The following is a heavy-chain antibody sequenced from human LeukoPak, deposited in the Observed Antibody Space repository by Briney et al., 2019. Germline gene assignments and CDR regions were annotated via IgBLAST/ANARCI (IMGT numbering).Heavy chain of an antibody. V-gene: IGHV1-46*01. CDR2: INPSGGST. D-gene: IGHD2-21*01. J-gene: IGHJ4*02. CDR1: GYTFTTYY. CDR3: ARARIGVPY. Sequence: ASVKVSCKASGYTFTTYYMHWVRQAPGQGLEWMGIINPSGGSTTYAQKFQGRVTMTRDTSTSTVYMELSSLRSEDTAMYYCARARIGVPYWGQGTLVTVSS.